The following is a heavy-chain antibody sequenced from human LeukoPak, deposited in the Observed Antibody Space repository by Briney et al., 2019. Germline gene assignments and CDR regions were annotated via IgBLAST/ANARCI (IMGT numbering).Heavy chain of an antibody. CDR1: GFTFSNYG. CDR3: ARDSYGMDV. J-gene: IGHJ6*02. V-gene: IGHV3-30*03. Sequence: GGSLRLSCAAFGFTFSNYGMHWVRQAPGKGLEWVAFISYDGTNKLYADSVRGRFTISRDNSESSLYLQMNSLRTEDTGVCYCARDSYGMDVWGQGTPVTVSS. CDR2: ISYDGTNK.